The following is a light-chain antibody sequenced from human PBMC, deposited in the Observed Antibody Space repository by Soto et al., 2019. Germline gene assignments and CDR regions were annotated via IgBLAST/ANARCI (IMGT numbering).Light chain of an antibody. Sequence: QSVLTQPASVSGSPGESITISCTGTSSDVGAYDYVSWYQQHPDKAPKLIIYEVSHRPSGVSNRFSGSKSVNTATLTISGLQAEYGADYYCSSYTSSSTRVFGTGTKVTAL. J-gene: IGLJ1*01. CDR1: SSDVGAYDY. CDR2: EVS. CDR3: SSYTSSSTRV. V-gene: IGLV2-14*03.